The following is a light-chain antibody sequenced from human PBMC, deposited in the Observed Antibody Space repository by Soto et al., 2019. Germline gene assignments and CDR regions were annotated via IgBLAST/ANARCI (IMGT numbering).Light chain of an antibody. CDR1: QSIDKY. CDR3: QQSYNTPRT. V-gene: IGKV1-39*01. Sequence: DIQMTQSPSSLSAYVGDRVTITCRASQSIDKYLNWYQQKPGEAPKLLIYAAFSLQGGVPSRFRGSGSGTDFTLTISSLQPEDSGTYYCQQSYNTPRTFGPGTKVDIK. J-gene: IGKJ1*01. CDR2: AAF.